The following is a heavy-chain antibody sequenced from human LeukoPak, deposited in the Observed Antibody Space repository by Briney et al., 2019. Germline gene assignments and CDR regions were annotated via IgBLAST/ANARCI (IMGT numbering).Heavy chain of an antibody. V-gene: IGHV7-4-1*02. D-gene: IGHD3-3*01. CDR1: GYTFTSYA. Sequence: ASVKVSCKASGYTFTSYAISWVRQARGQGLEWMGWINTNTGDPTYAQGFTGRFVFSLDTSVSTAYLQISSLKAEDTAVYYCARDTNYDFWSGLLWGQGSLVTVSS. J-gene: IGHJ4*02. CDR3: ARDTNYDFWSGLL. CDR2: INTNTGDP.